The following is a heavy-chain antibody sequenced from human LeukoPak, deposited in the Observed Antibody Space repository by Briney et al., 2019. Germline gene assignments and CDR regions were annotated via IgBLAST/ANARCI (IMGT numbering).Heavy chain of an antibody. D-gene: IGHD2-2*01. CDR2: TYYRSTWYN. CDR3: ARRLTQYDCFDP. Sequence: QTLSLTCAISGDSVSSNSATWNWIRQSPSRGLEWLGRTYYRSTWYNDYAVSVRGRITVNPDTSKNQFSLHLNSVTPEDTAVYYCARRLTQYDCFDPWGQGILVTVSS. CDR1: GDSVSSNSAT. V-gene: IGHV6-1*01. J-gene: IGHJ5*02.